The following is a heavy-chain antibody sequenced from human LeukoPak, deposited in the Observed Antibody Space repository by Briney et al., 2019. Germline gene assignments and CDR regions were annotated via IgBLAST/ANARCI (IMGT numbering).Heavy chain of an antibody. CDR3: AKGPDSSGYGYYYGMVV. CDR2: INSDGSST. D-gene: IGHD3-22*01. CDR1: GFTFSSYW. J-gene: IGHJ6*02. Sequence: GGSLRLSCAASGFTFSSYWMHWVRHAPGKGLVWVTRINSDGSSTSYADSVKGRFTISRDNAKNTLYLQMNSLRAEDTAVYYCAKGPDSSGYGYYYGMVVWGQGTTVTVSS. V-gene: IGHV3-74*01.